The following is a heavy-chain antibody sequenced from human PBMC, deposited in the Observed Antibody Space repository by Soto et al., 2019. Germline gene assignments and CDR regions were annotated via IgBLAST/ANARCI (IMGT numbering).Heavy chain of an antibody. CDR3: ARHIRLRGQQLVRGY. CDR1: GFTVSSNY. J-gene: IGHJ4*02. Sequence: GGSLRLSCAASGFTVSSNYMSWVRQAPGKGLEWVSVIYSGGSTYYADSVKGRFTISRDNSKNTLYLQMNSVRAEDTAVYYCARHIRLRGQQLVRGYWGQGTLVTVSS. CDR2: IYSGGST. V-gene: IGHV3-66*04. D-gene: IGHD6-13*01.